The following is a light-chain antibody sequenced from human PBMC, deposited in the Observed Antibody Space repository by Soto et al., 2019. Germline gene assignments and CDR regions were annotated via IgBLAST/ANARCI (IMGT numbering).Light chain of an antibody. CDR1: QSVSSSY. V-gene: IGKV3-20*01. CDR2: GAS. J-gene: IGKJ2*01. Sequence: EIVLTQSPGTLSLSPGERATLSCRASQSVSSSYLAWYQQKPGQAPRLLIYGASSRATGIPDRFSGSGSGTAFTLTISRLEPEDFAVYYGQQYGSSPYTFGQGTKLEIK. CDR3: QQYGSSPYT.